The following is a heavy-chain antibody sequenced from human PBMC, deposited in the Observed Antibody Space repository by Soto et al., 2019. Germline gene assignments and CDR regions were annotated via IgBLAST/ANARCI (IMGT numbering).Heavy chain of an antibody. CDR2: ISYDGSNK. V-gene: IGHV3-30-3*01. D-gene: IGHD1-1*01. J-gene: IGHJ4*02. Sequence: GGSLRLSCAASGFTFSSYAMHWVRQAPGKGLEWVAVISYDGSNKYYADSVKGRFTISRDNSKNTLYLQMNSLRAEDTAVYYCARDLFVERGVSPFDYWGQGTLVTVSS. CDR3: ARDLFVERGVSPFDY. CDR1: GFTFSSYA.